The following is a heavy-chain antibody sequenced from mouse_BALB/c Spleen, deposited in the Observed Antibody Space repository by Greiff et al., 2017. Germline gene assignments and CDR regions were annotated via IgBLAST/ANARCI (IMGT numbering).Heavy chain of an antibody. D-gene: IGHD2-1*01. Sequence: EVQLVESGPGLVKPSQTVSLTCTVTGISITTGNYRWSWIRQFPGNKLEWIGYIYYSGTITYNPSLTSRTTITRDTSKNQFFLEMNSLTAEDTATYYCAREGNYPSYAMDYWGQGTSVTVSS. V-gene: IGHV3-5*02. J-gene: IGHJ4*01. CDR1: GISITTGNYR. CDR2: IYYSGTI. CDR3: AREGNYPSYAMDY.